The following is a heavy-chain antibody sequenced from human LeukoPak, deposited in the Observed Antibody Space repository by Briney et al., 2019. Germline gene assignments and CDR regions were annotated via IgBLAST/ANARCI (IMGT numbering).Heavy chain of an antibody. D-gene: IGHD1/OR15-1a*01. CDR1: GFTFEDYV. V-gene: IGHV3-9*01. J-gene: IGHJ4*02. CDR2: ISWNSNSI. Sequence: GGSLRLSCATSGFTFEDYVMNWVRQVPGKGLEWVSGISWNSNSIGYVDSVKGRFTISRDNAKNSLYLQMDSLRVEDTALYYCAKDEQLGNWGQGTLVTVSS. CDR3: AKDEQLGN.